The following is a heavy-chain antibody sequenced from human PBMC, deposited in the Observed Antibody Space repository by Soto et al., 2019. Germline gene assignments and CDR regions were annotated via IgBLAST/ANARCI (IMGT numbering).Heavy chain of an antibody. Sequence: VGSLRLSCAASGFTFSGYWMHWVRQAPGKGLVWVARINTDGSTTRYADSVKGRFTFSRDNAKNMLYLQMNSLRAEDTAVYYCARDSGTGLDYWGQGTPVTVSS. V-gene: IGHV3-74*01. CDR3: ARDSGTGLDY. CDR1: GFTFSGYW. CDR2: INTDGSTT. J-gene: IGHJ4*02.